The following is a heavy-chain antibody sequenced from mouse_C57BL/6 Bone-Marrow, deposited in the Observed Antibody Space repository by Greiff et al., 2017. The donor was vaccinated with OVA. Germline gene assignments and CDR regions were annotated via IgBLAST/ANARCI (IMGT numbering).Heavy chain of an antibody. V-gene: IGHV1-54*01. J-gene: IGHJ4*01. CDR2: INPGSGGT. CDR1: GYAFTNYL. Sequence: QVQLQQSGAELVRPGTSVKVSCKASGYAFTNYLIEWVKQRPGQGLEWIGVINPGSGGTNYNEKFKGKATLTADKSSSTAYMQLSSLTSEDSAVYFCARGEVYAMDDWGQGTSVTVSS. CDR3: ARGEVYAMDD.